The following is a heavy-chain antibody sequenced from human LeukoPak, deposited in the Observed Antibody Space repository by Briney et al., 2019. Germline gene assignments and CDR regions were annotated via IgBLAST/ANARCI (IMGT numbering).Heavy chain of an antibody. CDR3: ARETEWFGELCAFDI. D-gene: IGHD3-10*01. V-gene: IGHV3-21*01. CDR2: ISSSSSYI. J-gene: IGHJ3*02. CDR1: GFTFSSYS. Sequence: PGGSLRLSCAASGFTFSSYSMNWVRQAPGKGLEWVSSISSSSSYIYYADSVEGRFTISRDNAKNSLYLQMNSLRAEDTAVYYCARETEWFGELCAFDIWGQGTMVTVSS.